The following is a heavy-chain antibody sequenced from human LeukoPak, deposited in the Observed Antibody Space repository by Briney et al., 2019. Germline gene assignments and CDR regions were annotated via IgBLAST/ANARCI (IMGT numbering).Heavy chain of an antibody. Sequence: SETLSLTCAVYGGSFSGYYWSWIRQPPGKGLEWIGEINHSGSTNYNPSLKSRVTISVDTSKNQFSLKLSSVTAADTAVYYCARRSGSYRALDIWGQGTMVTVSS. J-gene: IGHJ3*02. CDR1: GGSFSGYY. CDR2: INHSGST. D-gene: IGHD1-26*01. CDR3: ARRSGSYRALDI. V-gene: IGHV4-34*01.